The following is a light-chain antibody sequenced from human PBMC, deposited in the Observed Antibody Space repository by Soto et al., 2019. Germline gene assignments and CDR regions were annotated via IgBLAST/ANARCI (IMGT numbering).Light chain of an antibody. J-gene: IGLJ1*01. CDR1: SSNIGSNT. CDR2: RNN. Sequence: QTVVTQPPSASGTPGQGVTISFSGSSSNIGSNTVNWYQQLPGTAPKLLIYRNNQRPSGVPDRFSGSKSGTSASLAISGLQSEDEADYYCAAWDDSLNTYVFGTGTKLTVL. CDR3: AAWDDSLNTYV. V-gene: IGLV1-44*01.